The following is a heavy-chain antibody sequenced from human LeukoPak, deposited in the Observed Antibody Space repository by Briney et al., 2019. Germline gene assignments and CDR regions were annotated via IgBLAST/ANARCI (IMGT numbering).Heavy chain of an antibody. J-gene: IGHJ5*02. CDR2: IYTSGST. D-gene: IGHD2-2*01. CDR3: ARQEGRRLRSSTSQNWFDP. CDR1: GGSISSYY. V-gene: IGHV4-4*07. Sequence: SETLSLTCTVSGGSISSYYWSWIRQPAGKGLEWIGRIYTSGSTNYNPSLKSRVTMSVDTSKNQFSLKLSSVTAADTAVYYCARQEGRRLRSSTSQNWFDPWGQGTLVTVSS.